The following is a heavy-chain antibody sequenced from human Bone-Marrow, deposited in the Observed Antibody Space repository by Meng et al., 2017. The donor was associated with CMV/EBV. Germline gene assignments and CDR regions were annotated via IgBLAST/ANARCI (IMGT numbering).Heavy chain of an antibody. J-gene: IGHJ6*02. CDR1: GVSISSSSYY. Sequence: SETLSLTCTVSGVSISSSSYYWGWIRQPPGKGLEWIGSGDYSGSTYYNPSLKSRVTISVDTSKNPFSLKLSSVTAADTAVYYCGRDERRGYCSSASCPDYGMDVWGQGTTVTVSS. CDR3: GRDERRGYCSSASCPDYGMDV. V-gene: IGHV4-39*07. CDR2: GDYSGST. D-gene: IGHD2-2*01.